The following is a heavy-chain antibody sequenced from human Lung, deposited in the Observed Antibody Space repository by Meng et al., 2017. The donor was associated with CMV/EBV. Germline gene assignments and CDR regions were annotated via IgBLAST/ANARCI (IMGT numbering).Heavy chain of an antibody. J-gene: IGHJ4*02. V-gene: IGHV3-11*04. Sequence: SCAVSGFIFSDYYMTWIRQAPGKGLEWLAYISSSGSTIYYADSVKGRFAFSRDNAQNSLFLQMNSLRGEDTAVYYCARIASRSGLDQWGQGTLVTVSS. D-gene: IGHD3/OR15-3a*01. CDR3: ARIASRSGLDQ. CDR1: GFIFSDYY. CDR2: ISSSGSTI.